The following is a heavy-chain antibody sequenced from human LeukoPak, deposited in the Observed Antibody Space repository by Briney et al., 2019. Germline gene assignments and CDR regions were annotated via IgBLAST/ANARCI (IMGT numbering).Heavy chain of an antibody. CDR2: LSGGGEYT. Sequence: GGSLRLSCAASGFTFSSYAMGWVRQAPGKGLEWVSALSGGGEYTYSADSVKGRFTISRDNAKNMLYLQMNSLRAEDTAVYYCATITYFDYIWGRFVSWGQGTLVTVSS. CDR3: ATITYFDYIWGRFVS. V-gene: IGHV3-23*01. CDR1: GFTFSSYA. D-gene: IGHD3-16*01. J-gene: IGHJ4*02.